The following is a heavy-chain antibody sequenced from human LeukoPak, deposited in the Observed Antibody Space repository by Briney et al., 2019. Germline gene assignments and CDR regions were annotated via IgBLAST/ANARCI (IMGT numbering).Heavy chain of an antibody. D-gene: IGHD3-22*01. J-gene: IGHJ3*02. V-gene: IGHV4-30-4*08. CDR1: GGSISSGGYY. CDR2: IYYSGST. Sequence: PSQTLSLTCTVSGGSISSGGYYWSWIRQHPGKGLEWIGYIYYSGSTYYNPSLKSRVTISVDTSKNQFSLKLSSVTAADTAVYYCAREGDTYYYDSSGTWDIWGQGTMVTVSS. CDR3: AREGDTYYYDSSGTWDI.